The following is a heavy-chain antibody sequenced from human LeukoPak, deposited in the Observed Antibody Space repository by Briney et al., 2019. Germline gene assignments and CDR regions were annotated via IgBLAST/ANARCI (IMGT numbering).Heavy chain of an antibody. Sequence: GASVKVSCKASGYTFTGYYMHWVRQAPGQGLEWMGWINPNSGGTNYAQKFQGRVTMTRDTSISTAYMELSRLRSDDTAVYYCARDDYADRNRFDYWGQGTLVTASS. V-gene: IGHV1-2*02. J-gene: IGHJ4*02. CDR2: INPNSGGT. CDR1: GYTFTGYY. CDR3: ARDDYADRNRFDY. D-gene: IGHD4/OR15-4a*01.